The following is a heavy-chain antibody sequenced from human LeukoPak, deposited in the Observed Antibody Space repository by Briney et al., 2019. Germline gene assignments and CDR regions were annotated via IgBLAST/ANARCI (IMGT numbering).Heavy chain of an antibody. CDR1: GYSISSGYY. V-gene: IGHV4-38-2*01. J-gene: IGHJ4*02. D-gene: IGHD5-12*01. CDR3: ARRGYSGYDTYYFDY. CDR2: LYHSGST. Sequence: SETLSLTCAVSGYSISSGYYWGWIRQLPGKGLEWIGSLYHSGSTYYNPSLKSRVTISVDTSKNQFSLKLSSVTAADTAVYYCARRGYSGYDTYYFDYWGQGTLVTVSS.